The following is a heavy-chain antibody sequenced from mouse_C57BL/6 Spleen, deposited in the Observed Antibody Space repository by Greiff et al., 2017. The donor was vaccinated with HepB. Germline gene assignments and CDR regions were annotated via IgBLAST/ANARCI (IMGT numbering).Heavy chain of an antibody. CDR2: IRSKSNNYAT. D-gene: IGHD2-3*01. J-gene: IGHJ4*01. V-gene: IGHV10-1*01. CDR1: GFSFNTYA. CDR3: VRQRIYDGYSYAMDY. Sequence: DVKLVESGGGLVQPKGSLKLSCAASGFSFNTYAMNWVRQAPGKGLEWVARIRSKSNNYATYYADSVKDRFTISRDDSESMLYLQMNNLKTEDTAMYYCVRQRIYDGYSYAMDYWGQGTSVTVSS.